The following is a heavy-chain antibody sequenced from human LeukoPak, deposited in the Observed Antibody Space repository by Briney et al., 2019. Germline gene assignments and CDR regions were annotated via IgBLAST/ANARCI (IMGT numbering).Heavy chain of an antibody. V-gene: IGHV1-2*02. J-gene: IGHJ5*02. CDR3: ARGYCSSTSCYDWVYWFDP. CDR2: INPNSGGT. CDR1: GYTFTGYY. D-gene: IGHD2-2*01. Sequence: AASVKVSCKASGYTFTGYYMHWVRQAPGQGLEWMGWINPNSGGTNYAQKFQGRVTMTRDTSISTAYMELSRLRSDDTAVYYCARGYCSSTSCYDWVYWFDPWGQGTLVAVSS.